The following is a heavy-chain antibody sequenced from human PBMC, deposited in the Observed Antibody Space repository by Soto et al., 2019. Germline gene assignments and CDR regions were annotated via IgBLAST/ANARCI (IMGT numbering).Heavy chain of an antibody. CDR2: IVVGSGNT. Sequence: SVKVSCKASGFTFTNSAVQWVRQARGQRLEWIGWIVVGSGNTNYAQKFQERVTITRDMSTSTAYMELSSLRSEDTAVYYCAAFGSPAAGTFDYWGQGTLVTVSS. J-gene: IGHJ4*02. CDR1: GFTFTNSA. D-gene: IGHD6-13*01. V-gene: IGHV1-58*01. CDR3: AAFGSPAAGTFDY.